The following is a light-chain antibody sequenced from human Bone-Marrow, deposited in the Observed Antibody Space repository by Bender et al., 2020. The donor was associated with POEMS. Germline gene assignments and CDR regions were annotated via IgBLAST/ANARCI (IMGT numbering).Light chain of an antibody. CDR1: SSDVGSYSL. V-gene: IGLV2-23*01. J-gene: IGLJ3*02. CDR3: FSSARSNIWV. CDR2: EGT. Sequence: QSALTQPASVSGSPGQSITISCTGTSSDVGSYSLVSWYQQHPGKVPKLIIYEGTKRPSGLSNRFSGSKSGNTASLTISGLQAEDEADYYCFSSARSNIWVFGGGTKLTVL.